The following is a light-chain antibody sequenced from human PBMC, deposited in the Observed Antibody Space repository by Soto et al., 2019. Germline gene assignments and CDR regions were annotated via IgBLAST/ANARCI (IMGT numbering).Light chain of an antibody. V-gene: IGKV1-27*01. CDR3: QKYNSARVFT. J-gene: IGKJ3*01. Sequence: DIQMTQSPSSLSASVGDRVTITCRASQGISNYLAWYQQKPGKVPKLLIYVASTLQSGVPSRFSGSGSGTDFTLTISSLQPEDVATYYCQKYNSARVFTFGPGTKVDIK. CDR1: QGISNY. CDR2: VAS.